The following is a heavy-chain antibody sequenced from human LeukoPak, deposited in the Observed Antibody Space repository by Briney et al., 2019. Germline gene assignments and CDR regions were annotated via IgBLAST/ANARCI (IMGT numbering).Heavy chain of an antibody. Sequence: GGSLRLSCAASGFTFSSHGMHWVRQAPGKGLEWVAFIRNDGSIKYYADSVKGRVTISGDNSKNTLYLQMNSLRAEDTAVYYCAKDERWLQGWYFDYWGQGTLVTVSS. J-gene: IGHJ4*02. D-gene: IGHD5-24*01. V-gene: IGHV3-30*02. CDR3: AKDERWLQGWYFDY. CDR2: IRNDGSIK. CDR1: GFTFSSHG.